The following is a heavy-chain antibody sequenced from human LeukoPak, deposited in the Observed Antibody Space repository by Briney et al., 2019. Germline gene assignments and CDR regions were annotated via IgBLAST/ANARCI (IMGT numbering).Heavy chain of an antibody. CDR2: ISSSSSTI. CDR1: GLTFSSHS. V-gene: IGHV3-48*01. J-gene: IGHJ4*02. CDR3: ASWAGTATGFSGPFDY. Sequence: GGSLRLSCAVSGLTFSSHSMNWVRQGPGKGLDWLSHISSSSSTIYYADSVKGRFTMSRDNAKTSLYLQMNSLRAEDTAVYYCASWAGTATGFSGPFDYWGQGTLVTVSS. D-gene: IGHD6-13*01.